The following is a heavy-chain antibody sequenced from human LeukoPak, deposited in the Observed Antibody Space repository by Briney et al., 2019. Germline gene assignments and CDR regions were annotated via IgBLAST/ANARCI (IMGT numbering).Heavy chain of an antibody. Sequence: SETLSLTCTVSGGSISSGGYYWSWIRQHPGKGLEWIGYIYYSGSTYYNPSLKSRVTISVDTSKNQFSLKLSSVTAADTAVYYCARGGGSSWYYYYYMDVWGKGTTVTVSS. CDR2: IYYSGST. D-gene: IGHD6-13*01. V-gene: IGHV4-31*03. CDR3: ARGGGSSWYYYYYMDV. J-gene: IGHJ6*03. CDR1: GGSISSGGYY.